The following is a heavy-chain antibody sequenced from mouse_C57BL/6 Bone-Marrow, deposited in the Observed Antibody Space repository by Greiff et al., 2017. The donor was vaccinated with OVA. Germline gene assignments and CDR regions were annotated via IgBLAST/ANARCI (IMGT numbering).Heavy chain of an antibody. CDR1: GFTFSSYG. D-gene: IGHD1-1*01. J-gene: IGHJ3*01. CDR3: ARHPDDGSFAY. CDR2: ISSGGSYT. Sequence: VESGGDLVKPGGSLKLSCAASGFTFSSYGMSWVRQTPDKRLEWVATISSGGSYTYYPDSVKGRFTISRDNAKNTLYLQMSSLKSEDTAMYYCARHPDDGSFAYWGQGTLVTVSA. V-gene: IGHV5-6*01.